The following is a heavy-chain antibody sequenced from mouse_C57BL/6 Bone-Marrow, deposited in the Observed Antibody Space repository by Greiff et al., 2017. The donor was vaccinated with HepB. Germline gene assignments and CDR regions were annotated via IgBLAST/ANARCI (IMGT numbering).Heavy chain of an antibody. D-gene: IGHD1-1*01. CDR1: GFTFSSYG. J-gene: IGHJ2*01. CDR3: AITTVVATD. Sequence: EVKLVESGGDLVKPGGSLKLSCAASGFTFSSYGMSWVRQTPDKRLEWVATISSGGSYTYYPDSVKGRFTISRDNAKNTLYLQMSSLKSEDTAMYYCAITTVVATDWGQGTTLTVSS. V-gene: IGHV5-6*01. CDR2: ISSGGSYT.